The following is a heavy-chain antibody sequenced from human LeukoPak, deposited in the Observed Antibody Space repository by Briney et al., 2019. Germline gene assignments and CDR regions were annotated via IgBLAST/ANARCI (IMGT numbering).Heavy chain of an antibody. J-gene: IGHJ4*02. Sequence: PGGSLRLSCAASGFTFRSYAMSWVRQAPGKGLEWVSAISGSGGSTYYADSVKGRFTISRDNSKNTLYLQMNSLRAEDTAVYYCAKDRIVVVPAAMTPYWGQGTLVTVSS. CDR1: GFTFRSYA. V-gene: IGHV3-23*01. D-gene: IGHD2-2*01. CDR3: AKDRIVVVPAAMTPY. CDR2: ISGSGGST.